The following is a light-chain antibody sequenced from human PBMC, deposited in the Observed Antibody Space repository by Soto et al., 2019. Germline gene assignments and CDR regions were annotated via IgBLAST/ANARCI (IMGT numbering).Light chain of an antibody. CDR3: QSFDIRVHVI. CDR2: GNT. CDR1: SSNIGAGYD. J-gene: IGLJ2*01. V-gene: IGLV1-40*01. Sequence: QPVLTQPPSVSGAPGQRVTFSCTGTSSNIGAGYDVHWYQHLPGAVPKLLIYGNTNRPSGVPDRFSASKSGTSAFLAITGLQSEDEADYYCQSFDIRVHVIFGGGTKVTVL.